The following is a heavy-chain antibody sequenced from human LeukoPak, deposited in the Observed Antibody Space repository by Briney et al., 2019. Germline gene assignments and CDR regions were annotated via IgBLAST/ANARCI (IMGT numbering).Heavy chain of an antibody. J-gene: IGHJ4*02. V-gene: IGHV1-2*02. CDR2: INPNSGGT. CDR3: ARDLARSITMIVVVTEFDDH. CDR1: GYTFTGYY. Sequence: ASVKVSCKASGYTFTGYYMHWVRQAPGQGLEWMGWINPNSGGTNYAQKFQGRVTMTRDTSISTAYMELSRLRSDDTAVYYCARDLARSITMIVVVTEFDDHWGQGTLVTVSS. D-gene: IGHD3-22*01.